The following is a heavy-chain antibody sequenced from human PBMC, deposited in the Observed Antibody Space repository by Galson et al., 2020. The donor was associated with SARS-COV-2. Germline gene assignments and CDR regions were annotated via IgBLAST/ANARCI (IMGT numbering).Heavy chain of an antibody. CDR1: GDSVSSNSAA. CDR2: TYYRSKWYN. D-gene: IGHD5-12*01. J-gene: IGHJ6*02. Sequence: SQTLSLTCAISGDSVSSNSAAWNWIRQSPSRGLEWLGRTYYRSKWYNDYAVSVKSRITINPDTSKNQFSLQLNSVTPEDTAVYYCARGVGDIVATMGWSGGMDVWGQGTTVTVSS. CDR3: ARGVGDIVATMGWSGGMDV. V-gene: IGHV6-1*01.